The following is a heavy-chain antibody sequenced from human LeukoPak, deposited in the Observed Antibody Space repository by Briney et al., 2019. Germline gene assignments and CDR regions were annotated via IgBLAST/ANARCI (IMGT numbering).Heavy chain of an antibody. CDR3: AKPRGGTYYVFDY. CDR2: IISDGST. D-gene: IGHD1-26*01. J-gene: IGHJ4*02. CDR1: GFTFSNYA. V-gene: IGHV3-23*01. Sequence: GGSLRLSCAVSGFTFSNYAITWVRQAPGKGLEWVSTIISDGSTYYADSVKGRFTISRDSSKNTLYLQMNSLRAEDTAVYYCAKPRGGTYYVFDYWGRGTLVTVSS.